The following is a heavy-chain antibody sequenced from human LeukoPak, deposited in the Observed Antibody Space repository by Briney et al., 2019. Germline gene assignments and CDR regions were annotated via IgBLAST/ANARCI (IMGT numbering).Heavy chain of an antibody. J-gene: IGHJ4*02. V-gene: IGHV1-3*01. CDR2: INAGNGNT. CDR1: GYTFTSYA. D-gene: IGHD1-14*01. Sequence: GASVKVSCKASGYTFTSYAMHWVRQAPGQRLEWMGWINAGNGNTKYSQKFQGRVTMTEDTSTDTAYMELSSLRSEDTAVYYCATTPKHKAVGTFDYWGQGTLVTVSS. CDR3: ATTPKHKAVGTFDY.